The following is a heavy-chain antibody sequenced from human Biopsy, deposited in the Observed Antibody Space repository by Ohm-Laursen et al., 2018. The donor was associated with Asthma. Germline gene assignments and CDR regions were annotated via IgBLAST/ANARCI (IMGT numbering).Heavy chain of an antibody. CDR2: FNPGNGNA. V-gene: IGHV1-3*01. D-gene: IGHD3-9*01. CDR1: GYNFISFA. Sequence: ASVKVSCKPSGYNFISFAIHWVRQAPGQRPEWMGWFNPGNGNAKVSEKFQGRVSITRDTSASTAYMELRSLRSEDTATYYCARTYYDFLTGQVKDVFGVWGQGTMVTVSS. J-gene: IGHJ3*01. CDR3: ARTYYDFLTGQVKDVFGV.